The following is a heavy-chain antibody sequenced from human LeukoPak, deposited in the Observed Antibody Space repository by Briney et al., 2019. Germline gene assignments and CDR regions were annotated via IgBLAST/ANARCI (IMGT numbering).Heavy chain of an antibody. CDR1: GFTFSSHW. V-gene: IGHV3-74*01. CDR2: VKGDGTFT. Sequence: PGGSLRLSCAASGFTFSSHWMHWVRQAPGKGLVWVSRVKGDGTFTNYADSVYGRFTIPRDNAKNTLYLHMHSLRAEDTAVYYCIRDGDDFHFDYWGQGNLVTVSS. J-gene: IGHJ4*02. D-gene: IGHD5-24*01. CDR3: IRDGDDFHFDY.